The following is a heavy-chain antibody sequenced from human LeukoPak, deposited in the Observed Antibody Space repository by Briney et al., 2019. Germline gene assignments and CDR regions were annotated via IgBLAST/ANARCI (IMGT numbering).Heavy chain of an antibody. CDR1: GDSINSGGYY. CDR3: TRDREHGTQDS. CDR2: IHYSGIT. D-gene: IGHD1-26*01. V-gene: IGHV4-31*03. Sequence: SETLSLTCTVSGDSINSGGYYWSWIRQLPGKGLEWLGYIHYSGITYYNPSLASRLSISVDTSKNQFSLKVSSVTAADTAVYFCTRDREHGTQDSWGQGTLVTVS. J-gene: IGHJ4*02.